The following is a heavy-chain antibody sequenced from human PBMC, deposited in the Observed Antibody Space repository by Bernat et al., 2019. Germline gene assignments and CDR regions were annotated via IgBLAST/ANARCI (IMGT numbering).Heavy chain of an antibody. CDR2: IIPILGIA. CDR1: GGTFSSYT. CDR3: ARDSSSFRTGMDV. J-gene: IGHJ6*02. Sequence: QVQLVQSGAEVKKPGSSVKVSCKASGGTFSSYTISWVRQAPGQGLEWMGRIIPILGIANYAQKFKGRVTITADKSTSTAYMGLSSLGSEDTAVYYCARDSSSFRTGMDVWGQGTTVTVSS. D-gene: IGHD6-6*01. V-gene: IGHV1-69*08.